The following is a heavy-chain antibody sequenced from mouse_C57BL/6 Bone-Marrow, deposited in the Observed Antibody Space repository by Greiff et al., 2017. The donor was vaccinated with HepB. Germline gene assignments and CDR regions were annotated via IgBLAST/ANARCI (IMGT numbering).Heavy chain of an antibody. CDR1: DSEVFPIAY. CDR2: ILPSIGRT. J-gene: IGHJ1*03. V-gene: IGHV15-2*01. Sequence: QVQLQQSGSELRSPGSSVKLSCKDFDSEVFPIAYMSWVRQKPGHGFEWIGGILPSIGRTIYGEKFEDKATLDADTLSNTAYLELNSLTSEDSAIYYCARPFITTVVATSPSYWYFDVWGTGTTVTVSS. CDR3: ARPFITTVVATSPSYWYFDV. D-gene: IGHD1-1*01.